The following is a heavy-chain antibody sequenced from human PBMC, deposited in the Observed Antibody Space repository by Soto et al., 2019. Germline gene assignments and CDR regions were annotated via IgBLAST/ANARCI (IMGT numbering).Heavy chain of an antibody. Sequence: ASVKVSCKASGYTFTSYDINWVRQATGQGLEWMGWMNPNSGNTGYAQKFQGRVTMTRNTSISTAYMELSSLRSEDTAVYYCARESTMVRGVIMIWRTEENWFDPWGQGTLVTVSS. D-gene: IGHD3-10*01. V-gene: IGHV1-8*01. CDR2: MNPNSGNT. CDR3: ARESTMVRGVIMIWRTEENWFDP. J-gene: IGHJ5*02. CDR1: GYTFTSYD.